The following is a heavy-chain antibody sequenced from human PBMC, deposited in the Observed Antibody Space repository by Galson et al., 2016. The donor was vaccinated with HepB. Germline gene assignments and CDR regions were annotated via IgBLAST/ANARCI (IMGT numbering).Heavy chain of an antibody. CDR1: GFTVSNYY. V-gene: IGHV3-53*01. J-gene: IGHJ6*02. CDR3: ARSWGSGSGAMDV. D-gene: IGHD3-10*01. CDR2: IHNADTT. Sequence: SLRLSCAASGFTVSNYYMNWVRQAPGEGLEWVSVIHNADTTRYADSVKGRFTISRDNSKNILFLQMNSLRAEDTAIYYCARSWGSGSGAMDVWGQGTTVSVSS.